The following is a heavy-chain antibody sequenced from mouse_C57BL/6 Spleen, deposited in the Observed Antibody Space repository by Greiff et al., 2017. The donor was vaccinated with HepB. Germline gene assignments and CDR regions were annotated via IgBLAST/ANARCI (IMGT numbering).Heavy chain of an antibody. D-gene: IGHD4-1*01. V-gene: IGHV1-74*01. CDR3: ATTPNWDKGFAY. CDR2: IHPSDSDT. Sequence: VQLQQSGAELVKPGASVKVSCKASGYTFTSYWMHWVKQRPGQGLEWIGRIHPSDSDTNYNQKFKGKATLTVDKSSSTAYMQLSSLTSEDSAVYYCATTPNWDKGFAYWGQGTLVTVSA. CDR1: GYTFTSYW. J-gene: IGHJ3*01.